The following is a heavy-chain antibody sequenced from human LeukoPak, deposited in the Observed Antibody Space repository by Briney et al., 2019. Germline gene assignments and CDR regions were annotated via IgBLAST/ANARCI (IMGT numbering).Heavy chain of an antibody. CDR3: AREWLRATIGIDY. J-gene: IGHJ4*02. D-gene: IGHD1-26*01. Sequence: GGSLRLSCAASGFIFSSYSMNWVRQAPGKGLEWVSYITSISSTIYYADSVKGRFTISRDNAKNSLYLQMNSLSAEDTAVYYCAREWLRATIGIDYWGQGTLVTVSS. CDR2: ITSISSTI. V-gene: IGHV3-48*01. CDR1: GFIFSSYS.